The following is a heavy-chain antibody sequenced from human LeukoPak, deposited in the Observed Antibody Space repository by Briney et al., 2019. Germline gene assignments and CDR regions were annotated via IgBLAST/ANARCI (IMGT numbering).Heavy chain of an antibody. CDR3: ATVPYSNYARFDY. J-gene: IGHJ4*02. CDR2: IYHSGST. D-gene: IGHD4-11*01. CDR1: GGSISTYY. V-gene: IGHV4-59*01. Sequence: PSETLSLTCTVSGGSISTYYWSWIRQPPGKGLEWIGYIYHSGSTKYNPSLKSRVTMSVDTSKNQFSLKLSSVTAADTAVYYCATVPYSNYARFDYWGQGTLVTVSS.